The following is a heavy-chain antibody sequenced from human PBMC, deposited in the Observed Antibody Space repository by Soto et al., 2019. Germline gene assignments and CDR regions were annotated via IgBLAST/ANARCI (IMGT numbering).Heavy chain of an antibody. J-gene: IGHJ5*02. CDR3: ARRITIFGLVTIDAWFDP. D-gene: IGHD3-3*01. CDR1: GYTFTSYD. V-gene: IGHV1-8*01. Sequence: ASVKVSCKASGYTFTSYDINWVRQATGQGLEWMGWMNPNSGNTGYAQKFQGRVTMTRNTSISTAYMELSSLRSEDTAVYYCARRITIFGLVTIDAWFDPWGQGTLVTVSS. CDR2: MNPNSGNT.